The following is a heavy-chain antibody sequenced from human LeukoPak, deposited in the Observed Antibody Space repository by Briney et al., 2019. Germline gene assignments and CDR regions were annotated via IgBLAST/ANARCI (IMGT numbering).Heavy chain of an antibody. D-gene: IGHD3-10*01. J-gene: IGHJ6*03. CDR2: INPNSGGT. Sequence: ASVKVSCKASGYTFTGYYMHWVRQAPGQGLEWMGWINPNSGGTNYAQKFQGRVTMTRDTSISTAYMELSRLRSDDTAVYYCARVLGGGITMVRGVYYYYYMDVWGKGTTVTVSS. CDR1: GYTFTGYY. V-gene: IGHV1-2*02. CDR3: ARVLGGGITMVRGVYYYYYMDV.